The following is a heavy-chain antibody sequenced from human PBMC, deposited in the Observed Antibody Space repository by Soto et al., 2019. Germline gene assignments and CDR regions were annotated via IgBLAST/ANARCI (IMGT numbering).Heavy chain of an antibody. CDR2: ISYDGSNK. Sequence: GGSLRLSCAASGFTFSSYGMHWVRQAPGKGLEWVAVISYDGSNKYYADSVKGRFTISRDNSKNTLYLQMNSLRAEDTAVYYCANGPTIAAAGIYWGQGTLVTVSS. CDR1: GFTFSSYG. D-gene: IGHD6-13*01. V-gene: IGHV3-30*18. CDR3: ANGPTIAAAGIY. J-gene: IGHJ4*02.